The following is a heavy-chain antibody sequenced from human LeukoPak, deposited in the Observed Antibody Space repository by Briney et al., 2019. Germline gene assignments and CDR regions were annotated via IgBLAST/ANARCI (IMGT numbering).Heavy chain of an antibody. D-gene: IGHD1-26*01. V-gene: IGHV3-53*04. CDR2: IYSGGNT. J-gene: IGHJ5*02. CDR1: GFTVSSSP. Sequence: GGSLRLSCAASGFTVSSSPINWVRQAPGRGLEWVSVIYSGGNTFYADSVKGRFTISRHNSENTLYLQMNSLSADDTAVYYCARLMGSGWFDPWGQETLVTVLS. CDR3: ARLMGSGWFDP.